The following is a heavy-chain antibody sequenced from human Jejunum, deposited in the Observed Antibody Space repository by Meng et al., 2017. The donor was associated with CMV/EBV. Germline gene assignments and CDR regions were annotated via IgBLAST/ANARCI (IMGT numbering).Heavy chain of an antibody. Sequence: VPLVQSGSELKQPGASVKVSCRPSGYTFTNYAINWGRQAPGQGPDWMGWIDPNTGNPTYDQGFTGRFVFSLDTSVSTAYLQINSLRADDTAVYYCARDSPLDGYSLLDYWGQGTLVTVSS. V-gene: IGHV7-4-1*02. CDR2: IDPNTGNP. CDR3: ARDSPLDGYSLLDY. J-gene: IGHJ4*02. D-gene: IGHD5-24*01. CDR1: GYTFTNYA.